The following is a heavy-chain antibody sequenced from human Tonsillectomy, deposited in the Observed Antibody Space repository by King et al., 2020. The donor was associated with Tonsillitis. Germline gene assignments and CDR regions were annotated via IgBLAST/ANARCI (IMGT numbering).Heavy chain of an antibody. CDR2: MNPNSGNT. D-gene: IGHD2-2*01. CDR1: GYTFTSYD. Sequence: VQLVQSGAEVKKPGASVKVSCKASGYTFTSYDINWVRQATGQGLEWMAWMNPNSGNTGYAQKFQGRVTMTRNTSISKAYMELSSLRSEDTAVYYCARGVGYWSSISFLVGSPYYYYYGMDVWGQGTTVTVSS. J-gene: IGHJ6*02. V-gene: IGHV1-8*02. CDR3: ARGVGYWSSISFLVGSPYYYYYGMDV.